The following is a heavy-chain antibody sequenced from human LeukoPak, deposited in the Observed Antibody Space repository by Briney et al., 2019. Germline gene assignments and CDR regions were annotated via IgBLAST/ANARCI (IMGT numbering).Heavy chain of an antibody. V-gene: IGHV4-59*01. CDR3: ARDRDGNNWFDP. Sequence: SETLSLTCTVSGGSISIYYWSWIRQPPGKGLEWIGYIYYSGSTNYNPSLKSRVTISVDTSKNQFSLKLTSVTAADTAVYYCARDRDGNNWFDPWGQGTLVTVSS. CDR1: GGSISIYY. J-gene: IGHJ5*02. CDR2: IYYSGST. D-gene: IGHD5-24*01.